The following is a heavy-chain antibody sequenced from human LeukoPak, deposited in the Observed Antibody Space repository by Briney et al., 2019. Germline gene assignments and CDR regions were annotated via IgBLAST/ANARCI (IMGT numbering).Heavy chain of an antibody. D-gene: IGHD3-3*01. CDR1: GFTFSSYW. CDR3: ARLREIPVFGVVTKSTSYFDY. Sequence: GGSLRLSCAASGFTFSSYWMSWVRQAPGKGLEWVANIKQDGSEKYYVDSVKGRFTISRDNAKNPLYLQMNSLRAEDTAVYYCARLREIPVFGVVTKSTSYFDYWGQGTLVTVSS. J-gene: IGHJ4*02. V-gene: IGHV3-7*01. CDR2: IKQDGSEK.